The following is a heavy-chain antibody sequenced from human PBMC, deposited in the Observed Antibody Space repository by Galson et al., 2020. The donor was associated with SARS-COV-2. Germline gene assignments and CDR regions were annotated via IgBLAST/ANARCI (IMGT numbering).Heavy chain of an antibody. CDR1: GDTVSPSF. Sequence: SETLSLNCSVSGDTVSPSFWGWIRQPPTKGLEWIGSIYFTWYTRYNPSLKNRVRISLDTPKNQFSLRLTSVTAADTAVYYCARVPYYYSSGGSSTFDSWGQGALVTVS. CDR2: IYFTWYT. D-gene: IGHD3-10*01. J-gene: IGHJ4*02. V-gene: IGHV4-59*02. CDR3: ARVPYYYSSGGSSTFDS.